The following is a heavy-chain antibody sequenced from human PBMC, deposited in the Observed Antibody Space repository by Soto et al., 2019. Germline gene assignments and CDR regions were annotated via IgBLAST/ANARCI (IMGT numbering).Heavy chain of an antibody. CDR3: ARDCTNGVCYPSYHYGMDV. CDR2: TYYRSKWYN. D-gene: IGHD2-8*01. J-gene: IGHJ6*02. Sequence: SQTLSLTCAISGDSVSSNSAAWNWIRQFPSRGLEWLGRTYYRSKWYNDYAVSVKSRITINPDTSKNQFSLQLNSVTPEDTAVYYCARDCTNGVCYPSYHYGMDVWGQGTTVTVSS. CDR1: GDSVSSNSAA. V-gene: IGHV6-1*01.